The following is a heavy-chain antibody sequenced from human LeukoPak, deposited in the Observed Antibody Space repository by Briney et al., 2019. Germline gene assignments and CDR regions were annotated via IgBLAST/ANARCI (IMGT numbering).Heavy chain of an antibody. J-gene: IGHJ4*02. Sequence: ASVKVSCKASGYTFTSYAMHWVRQAPGQRLEWMGWTNAGNGNTKYSQKFQGRVTITRDTSASTAYMELSSLRSEDTAVYYCARASTVGATLGGLDYWGQGTLVTVSS. V-gene: IGHV1-3*01. CDR3: ARASTVGATLGGLDY. CDR2: TNAGNGNT. D-gene: IGHD1-26*01. CDR1: GYTFTSYA.